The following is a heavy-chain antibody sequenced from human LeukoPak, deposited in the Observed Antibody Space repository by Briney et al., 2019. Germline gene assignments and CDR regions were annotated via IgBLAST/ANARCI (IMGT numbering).Heavy chain of an antibody. J-gene: IGHJ5*02. CDR2: IIPIFGTA. V-gene: IGHV1-69*05. CDR1: GGTFSSYA. Sequence: ASVKVSCKASGGTFSSYAISWVRQAPGQGLEWMGGIIPIFGTANYAQKLQGRVTMTTDTSTSTAYMELRSLRSDDTAVYYCARDHKGAVTTSVANWFDPWGQGTLVTVSS. D-gene: IGHD4-11*01. CDR3: ARDHKGAVTTSVANWFDP.